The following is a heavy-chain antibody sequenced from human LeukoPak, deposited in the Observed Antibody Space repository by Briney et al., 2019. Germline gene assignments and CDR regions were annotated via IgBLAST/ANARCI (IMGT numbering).Heavy chain of an antibody. CDR2: IYSGNST. CDR1: GFTVSGNY. CDR3: ARGKSVLDF. D-gene: IGHD5/OR15-5a*01. Sequence: GGSLRLACAASGFTVSGNYMTWVRQAPGKGLEWVSVIYSGNSTYYADSVKGRFTISRHTSKNTLYLQMNSLRAEDTAVYYCARGKSVLDFWGQGTLVTVSS. J-gene: IGHJ4*02. V-gene: IGHV3-53*04.